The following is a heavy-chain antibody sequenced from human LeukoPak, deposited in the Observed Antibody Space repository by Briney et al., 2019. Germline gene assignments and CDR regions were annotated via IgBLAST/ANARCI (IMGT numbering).Heavy chain of an antibody. CDR3: ARVGDFWSYYFDY. J-gene: IGHJ4*02. CDR2: ISSSSSYI. V-gene: IGHV3-21*01. D-gene: IGHD3-3*01. Sequence: SGGSLRLSCGASGFTFSSYSMNWVRQAPGKGLEWVSSISSSSSYIYYADSVKGRFTISRDNAKNSLYLQMNSLRAEDAAVYYCARVGDFWSYYFDYWGQGTLVTVSS. CDR1: GFTFSSYS.